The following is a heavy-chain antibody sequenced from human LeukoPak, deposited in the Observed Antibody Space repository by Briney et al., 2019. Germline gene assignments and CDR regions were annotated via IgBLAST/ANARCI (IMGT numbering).Heavy chain of an antibody. CDR1: GGTISRYY. D-gene: IGHD1-26*01. CDR2: IYSTGST. V-gene: IGHV4-59*08. Sequence: SETLSLTCTVSGGTISRYYWSWIRQSPGKGLGWIGYIYSTGSTNSSPSLKSRVTISVDTSKNQFSLILRSVTAADTAMYYCARHESAVGPLFHWGQGVLVTVSS. CDR3: ARHESAVGPLFH. J-gene: IGHJ4*02.